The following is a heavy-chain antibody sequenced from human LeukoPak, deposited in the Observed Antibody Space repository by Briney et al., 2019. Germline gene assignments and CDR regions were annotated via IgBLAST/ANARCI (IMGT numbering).Heavy chain of an antibody. J-gene: IGHJ4*02. CDR1: GFTFSSYG. V-gene: IGHV3-23*01. CDR2: ISGSGGST. CDR3: AKESYYDSSGSELHY. D-gene: IGHD3-22*01. Sequence: PGGSLRLSCAASGFTFSSYGMSWVRQAPGKGLEWVSAISGSGGSTYYADSVKGRFTISRDNSKNTLYLQMNSLRAEDTAVYYCAKESYYDSSGSELHYWGQGTLVTVSS.